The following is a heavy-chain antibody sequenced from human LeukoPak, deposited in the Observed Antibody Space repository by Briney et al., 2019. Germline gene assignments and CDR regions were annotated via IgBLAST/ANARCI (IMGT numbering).Heavy chain of an antibody. CDR1: GFTFSAYP. V-gene: IGHV3-64*01. J-gene: IGHJ4*02. CDR2: ITTSGDGT. CDR3: ARGGGSYDF. D-gene: IGHD1-26*01. Sequence: PGGSLRLYCAASGFTFSAYPMHWVRQAPGKGLEYVSAITTSGDGTYYANSVKGRFTISRDNSKSTLDLQMGSLRPDDMGVYYCARGGGSYDFWGQGTLVTVSS.